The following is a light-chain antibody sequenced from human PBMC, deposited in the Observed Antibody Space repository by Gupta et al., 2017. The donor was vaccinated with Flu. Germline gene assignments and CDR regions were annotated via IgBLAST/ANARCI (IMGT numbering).Light chain of an antibody. V-gene: IGLV1-36*01. CDR3: AAWDDSLNGPL. J-gene: IGLJ2*01. Sequence: VIISCSGSTSNIGNNAVNWYQKLPGKAPKLLIYYDDLLPSGVSDRFSGSKSGTSASLAISGLQSEDEADYYCAAWDDSLNGPLFGGGTKLTVL. CDR2: YDD. CDR1: TSNIGNNA.